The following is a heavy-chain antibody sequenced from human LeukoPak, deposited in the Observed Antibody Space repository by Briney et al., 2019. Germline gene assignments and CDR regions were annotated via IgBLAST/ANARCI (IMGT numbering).Heavy chain of an antibody. CDR3: AKDKRLRSYSSSWVFDY. CDR1: GFTFDDYA. D-gene: IGHD6-13*01. CDR2: ISWDGGST. J-gene: IGHJ4*02. Sequence: GGSLRLSFAASGFTFDDYAMHWVRRAPGKGLEWDSRISWDGGSTYYADSVKGRFTISRDNSKNSLYLQMNSLRAEDTALYYCAKDKRLRSYSSSWVFDYWGQGTLVTVSS. V-gene: IGHV3-43D*03.